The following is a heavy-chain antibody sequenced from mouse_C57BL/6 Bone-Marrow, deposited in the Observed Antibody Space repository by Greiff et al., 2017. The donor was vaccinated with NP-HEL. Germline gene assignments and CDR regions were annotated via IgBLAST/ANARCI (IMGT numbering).Heavy chain of an antibody. CDR1: GYAFSSYW. Sequence: QVHVKQSGAELVKPGASVKISCKASGYAFSSYWMNWVKQRPGKGLEWIGQIYPGDGDTNYNGKFKGKATLTADKSSSTAYMQLSSLTSEDSAVYFCARYRGNYVAWFAYWGQGTLVTVSA. V-gene: IGHV1-80*01. D-gene: IGHD2-1*01. CDR3: ARYRGNYVAWFAY. J-gene: IGHJ3*01. CDR2: IYPGDGDT.